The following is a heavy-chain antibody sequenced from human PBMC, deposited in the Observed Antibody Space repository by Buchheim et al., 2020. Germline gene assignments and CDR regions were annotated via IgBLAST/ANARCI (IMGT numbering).Heavy chain of an antibody. CDR1: GFIFSSYA. D-gene: IGHD5-12*01. V-gene: IGHV3-30-3*01. CDR2: ISYDGSNK. Sequence: QVQLVESGGGVVQPGRSLRLSCAASGFIFSSYAMHWVRQAPGKGLEWVAVISYDGSNKYYADSAKGRFTISRDNSKNTLYLQMNSLRAEDTAVYYCARDWLRLDYWGQGTL. CDR3: ARDWLRLDY. J-gene: IGHJ4*02.